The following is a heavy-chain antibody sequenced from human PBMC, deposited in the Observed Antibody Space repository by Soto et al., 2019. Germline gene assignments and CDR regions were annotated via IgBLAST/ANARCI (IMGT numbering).Heavy chain of an antibody. Sequence: GGSMSVSCAGAGFTFIKALMNLIRQAPGKGLEWVGRIKSKTDDGTTDYAAPVKGRFTISRDDSKNTLYLQMNSLKTEDTAVYYCITATVAGPNWGQGTLVTVPQ. D-gene: IGHD6-19*01. CDR1: GFTFIKAL. CDR2: IKSKTDDGTT. V-gene: IGHV3-15*07. CDR3: ITATVAGPN. J-gene: IGHJ4*02.